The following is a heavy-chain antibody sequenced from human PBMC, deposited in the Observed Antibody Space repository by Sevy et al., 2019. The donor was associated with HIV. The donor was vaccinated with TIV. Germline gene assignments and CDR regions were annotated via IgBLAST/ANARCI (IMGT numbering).Heavy chain of an antibody. Sequence: RGSLRLSCAASGFTFSSYSMNWVRQAPGKGLEWVSHISSSSSTIYYADSVKGRFTISRDNAKNSLYLQMNSLRAEDTAVYYCARDPMATVPNAFDIWGQGTMVTVSS. CDR3: ARDPMATVPNAFDI. D-gene: IGHD4-4*01. J-gene: IGHJ3*02. V-gene: IGHV3-48*01. CDR2: ISSSSSTI. CDR1: GFTFSSYS.